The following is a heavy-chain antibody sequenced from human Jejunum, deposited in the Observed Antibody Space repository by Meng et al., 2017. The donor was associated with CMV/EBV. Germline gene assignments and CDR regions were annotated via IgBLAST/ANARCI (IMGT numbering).Heavy chain of an antibody. CDR1: EGTFSSYT. Sequence: QVQLVQSGAEVKKPGSSVKVSCKASEGTFSSYTISWVRQAPGQGLEWMGRIIPILGIANYAQKFQGRVTITADKSTSTAYMELRSLTSDDTAVYYCASGTPGRSYCDYWGQGTLVTGSS. CDR3: ASGTPGRSYCDY. CDR2: IIPILGIA. V-gene: IGHV1-69*02. J-gene: IGHJ4*02. D-gene: IGHD2-15*01.